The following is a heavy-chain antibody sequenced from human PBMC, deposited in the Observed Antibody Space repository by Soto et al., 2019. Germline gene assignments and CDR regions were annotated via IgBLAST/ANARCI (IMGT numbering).Heavy chain of an antibody. Sequence: SVKVSCKGSGGTFSSYAISWVRQAPGQGLEWMGGIIPIFGTANYAQKFQGRVTITADESTSTDYMELSSLRSEDAAVYYCARVPCSGGSCYPWYFDYWGQGTLVTVSS. CDR2: IIPIFGTA. CDR3: ARVPCSGGSCYPWYFDY. CDR1: GGTFSSYA. J-gene: IGHJ4*02. V-gene: IGHV1-69*13. D-gene: IGHD2-15*01.